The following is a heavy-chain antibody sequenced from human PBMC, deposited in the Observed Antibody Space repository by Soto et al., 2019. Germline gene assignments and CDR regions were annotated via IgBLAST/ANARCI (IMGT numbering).Heavy chain of an antibody. Sequence: SVKVSCKASGGTFRNHVFNWVRQAPGQGLEWMGGIIPIIGTPNYAQKFQGRVTITADASTNTVYLDVSSLRSQDTAVYYCARDLEFRDGNISHLDYWGQGTLVTSPQ. CDR2: IIPIIGTP. D-gene: IGHD3-10*01. J-gene: IGHJ4*02. V-gene: IGHV1-69*13. CDR1: GGTFRNHV. CDR3: ARDLEFRDGNISHLDY.